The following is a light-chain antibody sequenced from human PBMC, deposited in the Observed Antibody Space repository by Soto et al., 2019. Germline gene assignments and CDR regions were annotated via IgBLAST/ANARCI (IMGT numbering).Light chain of an antibody. Sequence: EIVLTQSPGTLSLSPGERATLSCRASQSVSSNYLAWYQQIPGQAPRLLIYGASSRATGIPDRFSGSGSGTDFTLTISRLEPEDFAVYYCQQYGSSPQTFGQGTRLEIK. J-gene: IGKJ5*01. CDR2: GAS. V-gene: IGKV3-20*01. CDR1: QSVSSNY. CDR3: QQYGSSPQT.